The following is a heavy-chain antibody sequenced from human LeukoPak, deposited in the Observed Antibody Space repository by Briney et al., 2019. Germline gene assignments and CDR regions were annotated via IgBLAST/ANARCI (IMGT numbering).Heavy chain of an antibody. CDR3: ARVSGSYYLDY. Sequence: SETLSLTCAVYGGSFSGYYWSWIWQPPGKGLEWIGYIYYSGSTNYNPSLKSRVTISVDTSKNQFSLKLSSVTAADTAVYYCARVSGSYYLDYWGQGTLVTVSS. D-gene: IGHD1-26*01. J-gene: IGHJ4*02. CDR2: IYYSGST. CDR1: GGSFSGYY. V-gene: IGHV4-59*01.